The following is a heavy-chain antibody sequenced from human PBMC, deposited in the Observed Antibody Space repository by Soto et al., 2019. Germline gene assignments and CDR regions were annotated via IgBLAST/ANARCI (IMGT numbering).Heavy chain of an antibody. Sequence: PGGSLRLSCAASGFTFSSYGMHWVRQAPGKGLEWVAVISYDGSNKYYADSVKGRFTISRDNSKNTLYLQMNSLRAEDTAVYYCAKDRDYDFWSGRASYYYYGMDLWGQGNTVTVSS. J-gene: IGHJ6*02. CDR3: AKDRDYDFWSGRASYYYYGMDL. V-gene: IGHV3-30*18. CDR1: GFTFSSYG. D-gene: IGHD3-3*01. CDR2: ISYDGSNK.